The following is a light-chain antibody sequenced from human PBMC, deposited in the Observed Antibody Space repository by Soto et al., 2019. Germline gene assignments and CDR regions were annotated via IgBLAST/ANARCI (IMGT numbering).Light chain of an antibody. Sequence: GLSQSPANVCLSPGERATVSCRASQSISDYLAWYQQKPGRAPRLLIYDASNRATGIPARFSGSGSGTDFTLTISSLEPEDFAVYYCQQRSNWPLTFGGGTKVDIK. CDR2: DAS. J-gene: IGKJ4*01. V-gene: IGKV3-11*01. CDR1: QSISDY. CDR3: QQRSNWPLT.